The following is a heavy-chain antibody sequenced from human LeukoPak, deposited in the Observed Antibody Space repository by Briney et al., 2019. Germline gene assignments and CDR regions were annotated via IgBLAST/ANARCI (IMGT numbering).Heavy chain of an antibody. CDR2: INHSGST. CDR1: GGSFSGYY. D-gene: IGHD2-2*01. CDR3: ARVPEEPTLGYCSSTSCPRSFALDY. J-gene: IGHJ4*02. V-gene: IGHV4-34*01. Sequence: SETLSLTCAVYGGSFSGYYWSWIRRPPGKGLEWIGEINHSGSTNYNPSLKSRVTISVDTSKNQFSLKLSSVTAADTAVYYCARVPEEPTLGYCSSTSCPRSFALDYWGQGTLVTVSS.